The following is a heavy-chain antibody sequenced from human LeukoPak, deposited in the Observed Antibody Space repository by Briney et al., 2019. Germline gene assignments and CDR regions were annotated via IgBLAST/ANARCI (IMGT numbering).Heavy chain of an antibody. CDR1: GFSFSSYW. J-gene: IGHJ4*02. CDR3: AKMDIQPSIAAAGLGFDY. CDR2: ISGSGGST. Sequence: QAGGSLRLSCAASGFSFSSYWMSWVRQAPGKGLEWVSAISGSGGSTYYADSVKGRFTISRDNSKNTLYLQMNSLRAEDTAVYYCAKMDIQPSIAAAGLGFDYWGQGTLVTVSS. V-gene: IGHV3-23*01. D-gene: IGHD6-13*01.